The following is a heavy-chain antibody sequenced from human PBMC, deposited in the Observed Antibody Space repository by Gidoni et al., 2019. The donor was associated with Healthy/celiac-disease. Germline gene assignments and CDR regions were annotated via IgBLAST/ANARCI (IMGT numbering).Heavy chain of an antibody. CDR2: ISSSSSFI. J-gene: IGHJ6*02. Sequence: EVQLVESGGGLVKPGGSLRLSCAASGFTFSSYSMNWVRQAPGKGLEGVSSISSSSSFIYYADAVKGRFTISRDNAKNSLYLQMNSLRAEDTAVYYCAREIGDYGGNSPNYYYYYYGMDVWGQGTTVTVSS. V-gene: IGHV3-21*01. CDR1: GFTFSSYS. D-gene: IGHD4-17*01. CDR3: AREIGDYGGNSPNYYYYYYGMDV.